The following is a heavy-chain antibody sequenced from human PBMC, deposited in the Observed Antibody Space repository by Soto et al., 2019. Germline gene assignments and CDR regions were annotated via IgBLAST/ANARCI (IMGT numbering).Heavy chain of an antibody. D-gene: IGHD6-13*01. Sequence: QVQLVQSGAEVKKPGASMKVSCKASGFTFTSYGVSWVRQAPGQGLEWMGWVSAYNGNTHYAQKLQGRVTMTTDTSTTTAYMELWSLRSDDTAVYYCSRGGSSWQPHEDYWGQGTLVTVSS. CDR1: GFTFTSYG. J-gene: IGHJ4*02. V-gene: IGHV1-18*01. CDR2: VSAYNGNT. CDR3: SRGGSSWQPHEDY.